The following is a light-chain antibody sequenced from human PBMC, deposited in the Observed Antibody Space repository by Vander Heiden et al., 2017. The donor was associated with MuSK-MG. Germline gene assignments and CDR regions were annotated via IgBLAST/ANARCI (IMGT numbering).Light chain of an antibody. J-gene: IGKJ3*01. CDR2: GAS. CDR3: QQHDTYPQT. V-gene: IGKV1-9*01. CDR1: QGINNH. Sequence: DIQLTQSPSFLAASVGDRVTITCRDSQGINNHLAWYQQKPGTAPKLLIYGASTLQSGVSPRFSGSGSGTQFTLTIDSLQPADSATYYCQQHDTYPQTFGPGTKVAIK.